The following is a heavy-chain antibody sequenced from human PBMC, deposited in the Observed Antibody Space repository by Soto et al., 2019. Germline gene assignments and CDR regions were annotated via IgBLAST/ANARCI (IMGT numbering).Heavy chain of an antibody. V-gene: IGHV3-15*07. Sequence: GGSLRLSCAASGFTFSNAWMNWVRQAPGKGLEWVGRIKSKTDGGTTDDAAPAKGRVTISKDDSKNTLYLQMKSLKTEDTAVYYRTTRGIAVASTEKPYYYYYGMDVWGQGTTVTVSS. CDR3: TTRGIAVASTEKPYYYYYGMDV. CDR1: GFTFSNAW. J-gene: IGHJ6*02. D-gene: IGHD6-19*01. CDR2: IKSKTDGGTT.